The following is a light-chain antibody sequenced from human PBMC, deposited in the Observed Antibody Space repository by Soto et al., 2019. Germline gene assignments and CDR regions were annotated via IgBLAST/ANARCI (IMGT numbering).Light chain of an antibody. Sequence: EIVMTQSPATLSVSPGERATLSCRASQSVSSNLAWYQQKPGQAPRLLIYGASTRATGIPARFSGSGSGTEFNLTISSLRSGCLAVYHSLQFNNLPPGTFGQGTNVEIK. CDR1: QSVSSN. J-gene: IGKJ1*01. CDR2: GAS. CDR3: LQFNNLPPGT. V-gene: IGKV3-15*01.